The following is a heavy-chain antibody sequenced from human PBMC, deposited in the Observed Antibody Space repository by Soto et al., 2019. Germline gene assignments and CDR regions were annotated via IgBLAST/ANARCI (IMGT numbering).Heavy chain of an antibody. V-gene: IGHV3-33*01. Sequence: QVQLVESGGGMVQPGRSLRLSCAASGFTFSSYGMHWVRQAPGKGLEWVAVIWYDGSNKYYADSVKGRFTISRDNSKNTLYLQMNSLRAEDTAVYYCARDNPYYYDPTPDAFDIWGQGTMVTVSS. CDR3: ARDNPYYYDPTPDAFDI. CDR2: IWYDGSNK. D-gene: IGHD3-22*01. J-gene: IGHJ3*02. CDR1: GFTFSSYG.